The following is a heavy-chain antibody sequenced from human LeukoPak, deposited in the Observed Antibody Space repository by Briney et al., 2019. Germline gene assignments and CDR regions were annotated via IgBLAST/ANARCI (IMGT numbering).Heavy chain of an antibody. CDR3: ARDGYSSGPSDY. CDR1: GGTFSSYA. CDR2: IIPIFGTA. D-gene: IGHD6-19*01. J-gene: IGHJ4*02. Sequence: SVKVSCKASGGTFSSYAISWVRQAPGQGLEWMGGIIPIFGTANYAQKFQGRVTMTRDTSTSTVYMELSSLRSEDTAVYYCARDGYSSGPSDYWGQGTLVTVSS. V-gene: IGHV1-69*05.